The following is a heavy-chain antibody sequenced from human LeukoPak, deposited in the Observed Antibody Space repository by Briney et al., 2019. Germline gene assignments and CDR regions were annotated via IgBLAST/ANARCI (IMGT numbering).Heavy chain of an antibody. CDR2: ISTYSGNT. Sequence: ASVTVSCKASGYSFAGYGISWVRQAPGQGLEWIGWISTYSGNTNYVHNLQGRITVTTETSTSTAYMELRSLRSDDTAVYYCARVGAAPGHFDYWGQGTQLTVSS. CDR3: ARVGAAPGHFDY. D-gene: IGHD6-13*01. CDR1: GYSFAGYG. V-gene: IGHV1-18*01. J-gene: IGHJ4*02.